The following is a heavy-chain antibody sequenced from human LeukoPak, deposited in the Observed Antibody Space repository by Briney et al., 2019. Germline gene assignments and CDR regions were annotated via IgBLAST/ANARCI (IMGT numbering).Heavy chain of an antibody. CDR3: FCRGGSGSYDY. CDR2: IYYSGST. V-gene: IGHV4-30-4*08. CDR1: GGSISSGDYY. Sequence: SETLSLTCTVSGGSISSGDYYWSWIRQPPGKGLEWIGYIYYSGSTYYNPSLKSRVTISVDTSKNQFSLKLSSVTAADTAVYYCFCRGGSGSYDYWGQGTLVTVSS. D-gene: IGHD3-10*01. J-gene: IGHJ4*02.